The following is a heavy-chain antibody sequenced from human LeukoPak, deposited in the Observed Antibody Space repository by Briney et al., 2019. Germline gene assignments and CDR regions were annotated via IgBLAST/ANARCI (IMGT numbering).Heavy chain of an antibody. CDR3: ARGILAAAGRIWDY. J-gene: IGHJ4*02. V-gene: IGHV4-59*01. D-gene: IGHD6-13*01. Sequence: PSETLSLTCAVYGGSFSDYYWNWIRQSPGKGLEWIGYIYYSGSTNYNPSLKSRVTISVDTSKNQFSLKLSSVTAADTAVYYCARGILAAAGRIWDYWGQGTLVTVSS. CDR1: GGSFSDYY. CDR2: IYYSGST.